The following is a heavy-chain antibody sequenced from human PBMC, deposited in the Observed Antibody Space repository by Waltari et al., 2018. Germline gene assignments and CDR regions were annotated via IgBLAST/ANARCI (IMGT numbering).Heavy chain of an antibody. J-gene: IGHJ4*02. V-gene: IGHV3-30*18. D-gene: IGHD2-21*02. CDR3: AKTGRGDHADY. CDR1: GFTFSSYG. Sequence: QVQLVESGGGVVQPGRSLRLSCAASGFTFSSYGMHWVRQAPGKGLEWVAVIWYDGSNKYYADSVKGRFTISRDNSKNTLYLQMNSLRAGDTAMYYCAKTGRGDHADYWGQGTLVTVSS. CDR2: IWYDGSNK.